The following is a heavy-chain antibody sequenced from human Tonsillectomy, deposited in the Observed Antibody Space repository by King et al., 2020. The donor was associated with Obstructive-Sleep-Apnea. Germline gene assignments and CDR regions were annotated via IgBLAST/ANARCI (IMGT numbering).Heavy chain of an antibody. CDR3: ARRGYFDWLSSGMDV. V-gene: IGHV3-11*06. Sequence: VQLVESGGGLVKPGGSLRLSCAASGFTFSDYYMSWIRQAPGKGLEWVSYISSSSSYTNYADSVKGRFTISRDNAKNSLYLQMNSLRAEDTAVYYCARRGYFDWLSSGMDVWGQGTTVTVSS. CDR2: ISSSSSYT. CDR1: GFTFSDYY. J-gene: IGHJ6*02. D-gene: IGHD3-9*01.